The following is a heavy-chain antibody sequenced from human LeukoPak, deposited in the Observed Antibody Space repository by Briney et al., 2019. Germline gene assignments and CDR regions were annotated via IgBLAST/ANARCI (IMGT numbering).Heavy chain of an antibody. D-gene: IGHD5-12*01. J-gene: IGHJ4*02. Sequence: GGSLRLSCAASGFTFSSHWMHWVRQAPGKGLVWVSRIKPDGSDTNYADSVKGRFTISRDNAKNTVYLQMNSLRAEDTAVYYCARGKYGGYFIDYWGQGTLVTVSS. CDR1: GFTFSSHW. V-gene: IGHV3-74*01. CDR3: ARGKYGGYFIDY. CDR2: IKPDGSDT.